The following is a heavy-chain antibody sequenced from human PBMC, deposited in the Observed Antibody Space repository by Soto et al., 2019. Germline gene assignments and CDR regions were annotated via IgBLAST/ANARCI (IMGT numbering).Heavy chain of an antibody. CDR3: ARDYSYGIFGY. CDR1: GYSFTTYA. J-gene: IGHJ4*02. CDR2: ISTYNGNT. Sequence: ASVKVSCKASGYSFTTYAMHWVRQAPGQGLEWMGWISTYNGNTNSAQKFQGRVTMTTDTSTSIAYMELRSLRSDDTAVYYCARDYSYGIFGYWGQGTLVTVSS. D-gene: IGHD5-18*01. V-gene: IGHV1-18*01.